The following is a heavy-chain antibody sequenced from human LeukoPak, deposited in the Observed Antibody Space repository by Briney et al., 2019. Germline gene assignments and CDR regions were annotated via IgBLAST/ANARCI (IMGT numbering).Heavy chain of an antibody. J-gene: IGHJ4*02. CDR2: INPNSGGT. CDR3: ARGATGMRGDY. D-gene: IGHD3-10*01. Sequence: ASVKVSCKASGYTFTSYDINWVRQAPGQGLERMGWINPNSGGTNYAQKFQGRVTMTRDTSISTAYMELSRLRSDDTAVYYCARGATGMRGDYWGQGTLVTVSS. V-gene: IGHV1-2*02. CDR1: GYTFTSYD.